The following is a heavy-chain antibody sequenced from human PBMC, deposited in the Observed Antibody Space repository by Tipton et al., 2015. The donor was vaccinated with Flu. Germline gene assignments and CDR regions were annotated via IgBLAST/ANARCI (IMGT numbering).Heavy chain of an antibody. CDR2: INHSGST. Sequence: TLSLTCAVYGGSFSGYYWSWIRQPPGKGLEWIGEINHSGSTNYNPSLKSRVTISVDTSKNQFSLKLSSVTAADTAVYYCARVSTVTTRKKNFYYYGMDAWGQGTTVTVSS. CDR1: GGSFSGYY. CDR3: ARVSTVTTRKKNFYYYGMDA. D-gene: IGHD4-17*01. V-gene: IGHV4-34*01. J-gene: IGHJ6*02.